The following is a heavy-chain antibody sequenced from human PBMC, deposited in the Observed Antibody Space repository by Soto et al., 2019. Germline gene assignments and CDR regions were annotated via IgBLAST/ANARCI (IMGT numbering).Heavy chain of an antibody. CDR3: ARDCTVTRVYYYGMYV. CDR1: GFTFSSYS. CDR2: ISSSSSYI. D-gene: IGHD4-4*01. Sequence: EVQLVESGGGLVKPGGSLRLSCAASGFTFSSYSMNWVRQAPGKVLEWVSSISSSSSYIYYADSVKGRFTISRDNAKNSLYLQMNSMGAEDTAVYYCARDCTVTRVYYYGMYVWGQGTTVTVSS. V-gene: IGHV3-21*01. J-gene: IGHJ6*02.